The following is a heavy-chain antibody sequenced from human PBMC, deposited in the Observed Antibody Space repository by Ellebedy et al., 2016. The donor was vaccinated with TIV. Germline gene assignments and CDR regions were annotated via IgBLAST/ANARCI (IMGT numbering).Heavy chain of an antibody. J-gene: IGHJ4*02. CDR3: ARGTESLAGVASFDY. V-gene: IGHV4-59*01. D-gene: IGHD6-19*01. CDR2: IYYRGST. CDR1: GGSISGNY. Sequence: MPSETLSLTCTVSGGSISGNYWSWMRQPPGKGLEWIAYIYYRGSTTYTPSLKSRVTISLDTSKNQFSLKLSSVTPADTAVYYCARGTESLAGVASFDYWGQGSLVTVSS.